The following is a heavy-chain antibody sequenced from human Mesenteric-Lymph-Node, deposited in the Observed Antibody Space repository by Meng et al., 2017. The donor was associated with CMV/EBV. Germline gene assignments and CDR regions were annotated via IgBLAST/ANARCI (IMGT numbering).Heavy chain of an antibody. D-gene: IGHD2-15*01. CDR1: GFTFSSYA. CDR3: ARAKCSGGSCYWSFDY. J-gene: IGHJ4*02. Sequence: GGSLRLSCAASGFTFSSYAMTWVRQAPGKGLEWVAVTSYDGSNKYYADSVKGRFTISRDNAKNSLYLQMNSLRAEDTAAYYCARAKCSGGSCYWSFDYWGQGTLVTVS. CDR2: TSYDGSNK. V-gene: IGHV3-30*04.